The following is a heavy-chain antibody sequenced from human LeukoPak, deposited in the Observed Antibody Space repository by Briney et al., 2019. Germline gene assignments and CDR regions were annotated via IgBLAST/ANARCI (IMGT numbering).Heavy chain of an antibody. CDR1: GYSFTSYG. D-gene: IGHD4-23*01. CDR2: ISAYNGNT. V-gene: IGHV1-18*01. CDR3: ARDPFYGGNPVDY. J-gene: IGHJ4*02. Sequence: GESLKISCKGSGYSFTSYGISWVRQAPGQGLEWMGWISAYNGNTNYAQKLQGRVTMTTDTSTSTAYMELRSLRSDDTAVYYCARDPFYGGNPVDYWGQGTLVTVSS.